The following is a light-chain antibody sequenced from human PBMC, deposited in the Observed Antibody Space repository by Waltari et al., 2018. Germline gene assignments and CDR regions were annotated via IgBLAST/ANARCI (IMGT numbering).Light chain of an antibody. CDR1: QSLLHTNGYDY. Sequence: DIVMTQSPLSLSVTPGEPASISCRSSQSLLHTNGYDYLDWDVQKPGQSPQLLIYLGSNRASGVPERFSGSGSGTDFTLRISRVEAEDVGLYYCMQPLQSPHTFGQGTRLHIK. J-gene: IGKJ2*01. CDR3: MQPLQSPHT. CDR2: LGS. V-gene: IGKV2-28*01.